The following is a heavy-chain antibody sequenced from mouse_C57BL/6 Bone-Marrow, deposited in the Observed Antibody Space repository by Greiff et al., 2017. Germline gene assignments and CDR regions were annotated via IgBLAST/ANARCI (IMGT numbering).Heavy chain of an antibody. V-gene: IGHV1-18*01. CDR1: GYTFTAYN. CDR2: INPNNGGT. Sequence: VPLKQSGPELVKPGASVKIPCKASGYTFTAYNMDWVKQSHGKSLEWIGDINPNNGGTIYNQKFKGKATLTVDKSSSTAYMELRSLTSEDTAVYYCARGYYGSSLFAYWGQGTLVTVSA. CDR3: ARGYYGSSLFAY. D-gene: IGHD1-1*01. J-gene: IGHJ3*01.